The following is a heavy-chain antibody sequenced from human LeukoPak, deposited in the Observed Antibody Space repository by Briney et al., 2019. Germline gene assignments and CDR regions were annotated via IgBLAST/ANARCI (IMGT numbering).Heavy chain of an antibody. J-gene: IGHJ3*02. Sequence: GGSLRLSCAAAGFTFSDYGMNWVRQAPGKGLEWVSGISDSGISTYYADSVKGRFTISRDNSKNTLYLQMNSLRVEDTAVYYCAKSWNYYDSSGDDALDIWGQGTMVTVSS. CDR3: AKSWNYYDSSGDDALDI. CDR2: ISDSGIST. D-gene: IGHD3-22*01. V-gene: IGHV3-23*01. CDR1: GFTFSDYG.